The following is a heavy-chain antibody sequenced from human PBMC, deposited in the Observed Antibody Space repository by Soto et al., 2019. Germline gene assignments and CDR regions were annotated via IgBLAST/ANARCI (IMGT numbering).Heavy chain of an antibody. Sequence: GGSLRLSCAASGFTFSSYDMTWVRQAPGKGLEWVSGISISGGVTYYADSVKGRFTISRDNSKNTLYLQMNNLRAEDTAIYYCAKSYLRGNYFDYWGPGTLVTVPS. CDR3: AKSYLRGNYFDY. J-gene: IGHJ4*02. CDR1: GFTFSSYD. CDR2: ISISGGVT. V-gene: IGHV3-23*01. D-gene: IGHD3-10*01.